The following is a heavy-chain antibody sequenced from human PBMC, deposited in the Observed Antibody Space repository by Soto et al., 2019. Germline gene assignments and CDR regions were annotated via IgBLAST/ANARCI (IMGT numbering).Heavy chain of an antibody. Sequence: QVQLQESGPGLVKPSQTLSLTCTVSGGSISSGDYYWSWIRQPPGKGLEWLGYIYYSGSTYSNPSLKRRVTISLDTSKNQFSLKQRPVTAADTAVYYCARAVDTAMVSLYYYYGMDVWGQGTTVTVSS. J-gene: IGHJ6*02. V-gene: IGHV4-30-4*01. D-gene: IGHD5-18*01. CDR1: GGSISSGDYY. CDR3: ARAVDTAMVSLYYYYGMDV. CDR2: IYYSGST.